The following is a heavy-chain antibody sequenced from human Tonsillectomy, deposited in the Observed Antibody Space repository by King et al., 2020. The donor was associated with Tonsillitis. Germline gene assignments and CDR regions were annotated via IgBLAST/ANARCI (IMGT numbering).Heavy chain of an antibody. CDR1: GFTFSCYW. J-gene: IGHJ3*02. CDR2: IKSDGSSP. D-gene: IGHD1/OR15-1a*01. Sequence: VQLVESGGGLVQPGGSLRLSCAASGFTFSCYWMHWVRQAPGKGLVWVSRIKSDGSSPSYADSVKGRFTISRDNAKNTLYLQMNSLRAEDTAVYFCTRVRTVGFDAFDIWGQGTMVTVSS. CDR3: TRVRTVGFDAFDI. V-gene: IGHV3-74*01.